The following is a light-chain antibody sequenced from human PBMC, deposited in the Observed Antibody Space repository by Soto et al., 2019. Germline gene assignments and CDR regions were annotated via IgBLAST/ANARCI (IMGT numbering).Light chain of an antibody. CDR1: NIGNKR. V-gene: IGLV3-21*04. J-gene: IGLJ1*01. Sequence: SYELTQPPSVSVAPEKTATITCGGNNIGNKRVLWYRQKPGQAPVLLISYDSDRPSGIPERFSGSNSENTATLTISRVEAGDEADCYCQVWDIMTDNYVFGSGTKVTVL. CDR2: YDS. CDR3: QVWDIMTDNYV.